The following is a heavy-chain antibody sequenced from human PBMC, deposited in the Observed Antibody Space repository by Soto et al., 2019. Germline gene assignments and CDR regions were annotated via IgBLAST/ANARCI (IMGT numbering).Heavy chain of an antibody. CDR3: AREKTPGYFDF. J-gene: IGHJ4*02. CDR1: GFTFSSYG. CDR2: IWYDGSNQ. D-gene: IGHD3-10*01. V-gene: IGHV3-33*01. Sequence: GGSLRLSCAAYGFTFSSYGMHWVRQTPGKGLEWVAVIWYDGSNQYHGDSVKGRFTISRDNSKNTLYLQMNSPRAEDTAVYFCAREKTPGYFDFWGQGTLVTVSS.